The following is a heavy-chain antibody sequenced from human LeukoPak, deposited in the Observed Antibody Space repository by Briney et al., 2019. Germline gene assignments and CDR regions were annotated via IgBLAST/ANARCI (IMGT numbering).Heavy chain of an antibody. D-gene: IGHD3-9*01. CDR2: ISSSGSTI. V-gene: IGHV3-48*03. CDR3: ARVGSYDILTGYTLGYYYGMDV. J-gene: IGHJ6*04. CDR1: GFTFSSYE. Sequence: PGGSLRLSCAASGFTFSSYEMNWVRRAPGKGLEWVSYISSSGSTIYYADSVKGRFTISRDNAKNSLYLQMNSLRAGDTAVYYCARVGSYDILTGYTLGYYYGMDVWGKGTTVTVSS.